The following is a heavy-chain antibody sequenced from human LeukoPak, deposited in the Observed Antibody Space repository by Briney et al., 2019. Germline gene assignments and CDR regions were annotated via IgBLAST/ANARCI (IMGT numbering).Heavy chain of an antibody. Sequence: PGGSLRLSCAASGFTFSSYAMHWVRQAPGKGLEWVAVISYDGSNKYYADSVKGRFTISRDNSKNTLYQQMNSLRAEDTAVYYCARAVALYYYDSSGYWTDAFDIWGQGTMVTVSS. CDR3: ARAVALYYYDSSGYWTDAFDI. V-gene: IGHV3-30-3*01. D-gene: IGHD3-22*01. J-gene: IGHJ3*02. CDR2: ISYDGSNK. CDR1: GFTFSSYA.